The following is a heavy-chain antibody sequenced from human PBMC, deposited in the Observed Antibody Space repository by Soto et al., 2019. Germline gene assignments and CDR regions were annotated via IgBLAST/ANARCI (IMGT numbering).Heavy chain of an antibody. J-gene: IGHJ4*02. CDR1: GYTFTSYA. CDR3: AGDSEWLAFDY. CDR2: INAGNGNT. V-gene: IGHV1-3*01. D-gene: IGHD6-19*01. Sequence: ASVKVSCKASGYTFTSYAMHWVRQAPGQRLEWMGWINAGNGNTKYSQKFQGRVTMTRDTSTSTAYMELRSLRSDDTAVYYCAGDSEWLAFDYWGQGTLVTVSS.